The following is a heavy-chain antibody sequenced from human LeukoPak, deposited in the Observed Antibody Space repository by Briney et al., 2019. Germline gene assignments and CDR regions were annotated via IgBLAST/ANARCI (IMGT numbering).Heavy chain of an antibody. D-gene: IGHD3-22*01. Sequence: GGSLRLSCAASGFTFSNAWMSWVRQAPGKGLEWVGRIKSKTDGGTTDYAAPVKGRFTISRDGSKNTLYLQMNSLKTEDTAVYYCTTDFYYDSSAYYYVDYWGQGTLVTVSS. J-gene: IGHJ4*02. CDR1: GFTFSNAW. V-gene: IGHV3-15*01. CDR3: TTDFYYDSSAYYYVDY. CDR2: IKSKTDGGTT.